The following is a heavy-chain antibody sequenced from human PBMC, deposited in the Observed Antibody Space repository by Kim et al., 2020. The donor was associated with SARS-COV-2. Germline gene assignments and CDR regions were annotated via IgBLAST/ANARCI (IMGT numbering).Heavy chain of an antibody. Sequence: ASVKVSCKASGYTFTSYGISWVRQAPGQGLEWMGWISAYNGNTNYAQKLQGRVTMTTDTSTSTAYMELRSLRSDDTAVYYCARSELLPGGWQDVDYWGQGTLVTVSS. J-gene: IGHJ4*02. CDR3: ARSELLPGGWQDVDY. CDR1: GYTFTSYG. V-gene: IGHV1-18*01. CDR2: ISAYNGNT. D-gene: IGHD6-19*01.